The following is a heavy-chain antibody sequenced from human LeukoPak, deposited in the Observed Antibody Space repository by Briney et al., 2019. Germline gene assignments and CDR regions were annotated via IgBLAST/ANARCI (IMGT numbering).Heavy chain of an antibody. CDR3: ARDITPWYFDL. CDR2: IYYSGST. CDR1: GGSISSYY. V-gene: IGHV4-59*01. D-gene: IGHD3-10*01. J-gene: IGHJ2*01. Sequence: PSETLSLTCTVSGGSISSYYWSWIRQPPGKGLEWIGYIYYSGSTNYNPSLKSRVTISVDTSKNQFSLKLSSVTAADTAVYYCARDITPWYFDLWGHGTLVTVSS.